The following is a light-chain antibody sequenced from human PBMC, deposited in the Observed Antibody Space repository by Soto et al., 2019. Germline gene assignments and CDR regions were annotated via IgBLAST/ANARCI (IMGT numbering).Light chain of an antibody. Sequence: AIQMTQSPSSLSASVGDRVTITCRASQGIRNDLGWYQQKPGKAPKLLIYAASSLQSGVPSRFRGSGSGTDFTRNISSLQPEEFATYYCLQDYNYPPTFGQGNKVEIK. V-gene: IGKV1-6*01. CDR1: QGIRND. CDR2: AAS. CDR3: LQDYNYPPT. J-gene: IGKJ1*01.